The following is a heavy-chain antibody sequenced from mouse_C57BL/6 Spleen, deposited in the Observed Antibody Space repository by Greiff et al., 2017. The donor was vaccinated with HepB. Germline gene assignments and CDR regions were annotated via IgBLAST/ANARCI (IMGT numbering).Heavy chain of an antibody. V-gene: IGHV1-82*01. CDR1: GYAFSSSW. J-gene: IGHJ4*01. D-gene: IGHD2-1*01. Sequence: QVQLQQSGPELVKPGASVKISCKASGYAFSSSWMNWVKQRPGKGLEWIGRIYPGDGDTNYNGKFKGKATLTADKSSSTAYMQLSSLTSEDSAVYFCARGRTYYGNYDYAMDYWGQGTSVTVSS. CDR2: IYPGDGDT. CDR3: ARGRTYYGNYDYAMDY.